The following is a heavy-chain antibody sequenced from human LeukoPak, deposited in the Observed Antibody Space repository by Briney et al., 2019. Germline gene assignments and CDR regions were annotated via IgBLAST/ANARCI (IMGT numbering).Heavy chain of an antibody. Sequence: SETLSLTCTVSGYSISSGYYWGWIRQPPGKGLEWIGSIYHSGSTYYNPSLKSRVTISVDTSKNQFSLKLSSVTAADTAVYYCARLVITANYYYYYMDVWGKGTTVTVSS. D-gene: IGHD3-22*01. CDR3: ARLVITANYYYYYMDV. J-gene: IGHJ6*03. CDR2: IYHSGST. CDR1: GYSISSGYY. V-gene: IGHV4-38-2*02.